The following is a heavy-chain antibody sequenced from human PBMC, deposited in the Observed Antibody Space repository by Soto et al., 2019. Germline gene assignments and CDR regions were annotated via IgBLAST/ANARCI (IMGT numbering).Heavy chain of an antibody. CDR2: IFVTGAT. CDR3: AIGRADSAGSSLGRRMDV. CDR1: GEAVGSGQSY. V-gene: IGHV4-61*01. Sequence: QVQLQESGPGLVKPSETLSLICFVSGEAVGSGQSYWNWIRQAPGKGLEWIGHIFVTGATKYSASLKSRVTMSVDTSKSQISLNLNSVTAADSATYFCAIGRADSAGSSLGRRMDVWGQGTTVTVAS. J-gene: IGHJ6*02. D-gene: IGHD3-10*01.